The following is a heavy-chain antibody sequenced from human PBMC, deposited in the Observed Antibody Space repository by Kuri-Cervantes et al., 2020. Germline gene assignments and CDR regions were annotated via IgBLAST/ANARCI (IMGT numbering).Heavy chain of an antibody. V-gene: IGHV3-21*01. J-gene: IGHJ4*02. CDR2: ISSSSSYI. Sequence: GGSLRLSCAASGFTFSSYSMNWVRQAPGKGLEWVSSISSSSSYIYYADSVKGRFTISRDNAKNSLYLQMNSLRAEDTAVYYCAKMDDILTGYPRDYWGQGTLVTVSS. CDR1: GFTFSSYS. CDR3: AKMDDILTGYPRDY. D-gene: IGHD3-9*01.